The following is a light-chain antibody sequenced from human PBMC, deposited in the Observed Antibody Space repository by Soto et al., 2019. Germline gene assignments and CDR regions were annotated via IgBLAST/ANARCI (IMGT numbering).Light chain of an antibody. J-gene: IGKJ4*01. Sequence: EIVMTQSPATLSVSPGDGATLSCRASQSVDSNLAWYQQKPGQTPRLLIYGASTRPTGIPARFSGSGSGTEFTLTISSLQSEDFAVYYCQQYNDLPLTLGGGTKV. CDR1: QSVDSN. CDR2: GAS. CDR3: QQYNDLPLT. V-gene: IGKV3D-15*01.